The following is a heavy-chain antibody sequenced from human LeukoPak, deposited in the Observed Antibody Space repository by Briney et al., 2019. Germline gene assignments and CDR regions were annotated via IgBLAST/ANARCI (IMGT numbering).Heavy chain of an antibody. V-gene: IGHV1-2*02. CDR3: ATEVTD. CDR1: GYTFSGYY. Sequence: GASVKVSCKDSGYTFSGYYMHWVRQAPGQGLEWMGWINPNSGGTKYAQKFQGRVTMTRDTSISTAYMELSRLRSDDTAVYYCATEVTDWGQGTLVTVSS. D-gene: IGHD5-18*01. CDR2: INPNSGGT. J-gene: IGHJ4*02.